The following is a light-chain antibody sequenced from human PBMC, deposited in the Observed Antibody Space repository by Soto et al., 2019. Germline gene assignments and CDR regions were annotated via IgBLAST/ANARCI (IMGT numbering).Light chain of an antibody. CDR1: SRDVGAYNY. V-gene: IGLV2-8*01. CDR3: TSYAGNNKYV. Sequence: QSALTQPPSASGSPGQSVTISCTGTSRDVGAYNYVSWYQQHPGKAPKLIIYEVTKRPSGVPDRFSGSKSGNTASLTVSGLQPGDEADYYCTSYAGNNKYVFGAGTQLTVL. J-gene: IGLJ7*01. CDR2: EVT.